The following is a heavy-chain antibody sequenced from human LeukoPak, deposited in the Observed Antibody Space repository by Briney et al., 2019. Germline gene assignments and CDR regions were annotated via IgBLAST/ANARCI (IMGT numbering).Heavy chain of an antibody. J-gene: IGHJ4*02. D-gene: IGHD2-8*01. V-gene: IGHV3-11*04. CDR3: ARSYCTNGVCYPILDY. CDR2: ISSSGSTI. Sequence: GGSLRLSCAASGFTFSDYYMSWIRQAPGKGLEWVSYISSSGSTIYYADSVKGRFTISRDNAKNSLYLQMNSLRAEDTAVYYCARSYCTNGVCYPILDYWGQGTLVTVSS. CDR1: GFTFSDYY.